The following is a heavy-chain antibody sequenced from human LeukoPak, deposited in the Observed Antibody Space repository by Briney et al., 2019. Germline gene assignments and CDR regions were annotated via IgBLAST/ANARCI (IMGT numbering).Heavy chain of an antibody. D-gene: IGHD2-2*01. CDR1: GYTFTSYG. CDR3: ARDGGYCSSTSCYVDFDY. V-gene: IGHV1-18*01. J-gene: IGHJ4*02. Sequence: ASVKVSCKASGYTFTSYGISWVRQAPGQGLEWMGWISAYNGNTNYAQKLQGRVTMTTDTSTSTAYMELRSLRSDDTAVYYCARDGGYCSSTSCYVDFDYWGQGTLVTVSS. CDR2: ISAYNGNT.